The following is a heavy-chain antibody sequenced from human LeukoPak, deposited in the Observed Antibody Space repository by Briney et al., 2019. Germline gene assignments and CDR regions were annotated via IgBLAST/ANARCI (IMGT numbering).Heavy chain of an antibody. CDR3: AKRASLVSATPWFDP. CDR1: RFTFSSYA. J-gene: IGHJ5*02. V-gene: IGHV3-23*01. D-gene: IGHD2-15*01. Sequence: PGASLRLSCAASRFTFSSYAMSWVRQAPGKGLEWVSDISNSGDSTYCADSVKGRFTISRDNSKNTLYLQMNNLRAEDTAVFYCAKRASLVSATPWFDPWGQGTLVTVSS. CDR2: ISNSGDST.